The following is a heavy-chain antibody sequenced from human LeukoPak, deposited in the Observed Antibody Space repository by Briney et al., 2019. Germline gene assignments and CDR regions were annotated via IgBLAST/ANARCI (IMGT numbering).Heavy chain of an antibody. CDR3: ARARGQRRGFLFAVFPATTHLDY. CDR2: INHSGST. Sequence: SETLSLTCADYGGSFSGYYWSWIRQSPGKGLEWIGEINHSGSTNYNPSLKSRVSISVDTSKNQFSLYLNSVTAADTAVYYCARARGQRRGFLFAVFPATTHLDYWGQGTLVIVSS. V-gene: IGHV4-34*01. CDR1: GGSFSGYY. J-gene: IGHJ4*02. D-gene: IGHD2-15*01.